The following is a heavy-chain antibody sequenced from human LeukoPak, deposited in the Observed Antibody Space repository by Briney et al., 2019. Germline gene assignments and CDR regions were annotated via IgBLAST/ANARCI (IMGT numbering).Heavy chain of an antibody. D-gene: IGHD1-26*01. CDR1: EFTFSNYG. CDR3: ARDLVGGRYFPHYFYMDV. J-gene: IGHJ6*03. CDR2: ISHDGDGT. Sequence: PGGTLRLSCAASEFTFSNYGMSWVRQAPGKGLEWASSISHDGDGTYYADSVKGRFTISRDNSKKMLYLQMYSLRAEDTALYYCARDLVGGRYFPHYFYMDVWGKGTAVTISS. V-gene: IGHV3-23*01.